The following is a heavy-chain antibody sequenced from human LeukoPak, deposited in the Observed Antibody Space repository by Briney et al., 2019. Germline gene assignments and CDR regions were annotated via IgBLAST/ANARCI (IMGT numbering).Heavy chain of an antibody. Sequence: GGSLRLSCAASGFTFSSYAMSWVRQAPGKGLEWVSAISGSGGSTYCADSVKGRFTISRDNSKNTLYLQMNSLRAEDTAVYYCAKDVLWFGELFGGFDYWGQGTLVTVSS. J-gene: IGHJ4*02. CDR1: GFTFSSYA. V-gene: IGHV3-23*01. D-gene: IGHD3-10*01. CDR2: ISGSGGST. CDR3: AKDVLWFGELFGGFDY.